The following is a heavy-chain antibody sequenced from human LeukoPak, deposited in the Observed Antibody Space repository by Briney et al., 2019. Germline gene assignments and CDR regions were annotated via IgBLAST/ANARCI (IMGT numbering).Heavy chain of an antibody. CDR3: ARGHLYYYDSSGYLNWFDP. V-gene: IGHV4-34*01. Sequence: SETLSLTCAVYGGSFSGYYWSWIRQPPGKGLEWIGEINHSGSTNYNPSLKSRVTISVDTFKNQFSLKLSSVTAADTAVYYCARGHLYYYDSSGYLNWFDPWGQGTLVTVSS. CDR1: GGSFSGYY. CDR2: INHSGST. J-gene: IGHJ5*02. D-gene: IGHD3-22*01.